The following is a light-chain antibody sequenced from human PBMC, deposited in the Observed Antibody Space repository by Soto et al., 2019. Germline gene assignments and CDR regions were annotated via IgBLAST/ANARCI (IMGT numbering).Light chain of an antibody. CDR2: VAS. J-gene: IGKJ1*01. Sequence: EIVMTQSPATLSVSPGERVTLSCRASEGVCSNLSCDQQKPVQGPRLLICVASTRATGIPARFSGSGSGTEFTLTISSLQSEDFAVYSCQQYHNWPPSWTFGQGAKV. V-gene: IGKV3-15*01. CDR3: QQYHNWPPSWT. CDR1: EGVCSN.